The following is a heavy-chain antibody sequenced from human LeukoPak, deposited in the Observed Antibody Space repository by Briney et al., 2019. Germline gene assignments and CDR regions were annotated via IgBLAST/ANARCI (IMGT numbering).Heavy chain of an antibody. J-gene: IGHJ6*02. CDR2: IIPIFGTA. CDR3: ARGQGLFWSGFYYYYYGMDV. V-gene: IGHV1-69*13. D-gene: IGHD3-3*01. Sequence: SVKVSCKASGYTFTSYYMHWVRQAPGQGLEWMGGIIPIFGTANYAQKFQGRVTITADESTSTAYMELSSLRSEDTAVYYCARGQGLFWSGFYYYYYGMDVWGQGTTVTVSS. CDR1: GYTFTSYY.